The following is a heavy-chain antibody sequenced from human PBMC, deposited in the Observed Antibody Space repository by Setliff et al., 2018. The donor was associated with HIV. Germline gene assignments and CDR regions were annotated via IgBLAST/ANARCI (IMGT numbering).Heavy chain of an antibody. V-gene: IGHV4-39*01. J-gene: IGHJ4*02. CDR1: GDSISSSSYY. CDR3: ASLPPLYDSSGYYFDY. CDR2: IYYSGST. Sequence: PSETLSLTCSVSGDSISSSSYYWGWIRQPPGKGLDWIGSIYYSGSTSYNPSLNSRVTISVDASKKQFSLKLSSLTAADTAVYYCASLPPLYDSSGYYFDYWGQGTLVTVSS. D-gene: IGHD3-22*01.